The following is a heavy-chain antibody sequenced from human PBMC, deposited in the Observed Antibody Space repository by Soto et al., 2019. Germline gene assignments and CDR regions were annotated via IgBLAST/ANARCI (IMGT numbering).Heavy chain of an antibody. D-gene: IGHD2-21*02. CDR2: ISQDGRNK. V-gene: IGHV3-30*18. CDR1: GFTFSSYG. J-gene: IGHJ3*01. CDR3: AKDSGGDGGVAFVV. Sequence: GGSLRLSCAASGFTFSSYGMHWVRQAPGKGLEWVAVISQDGRNKYYADSVKGRFTISRDNSKNTLNLQMNSLRAEDTAVLYCAKDSGGDGGVAFVVWGQGTMVTVSS.